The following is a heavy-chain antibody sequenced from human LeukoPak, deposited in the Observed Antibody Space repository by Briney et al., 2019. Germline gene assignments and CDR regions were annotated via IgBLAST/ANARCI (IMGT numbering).Heavy chain of an antibody. D-gene: IGHD2-2*01. Sequence: SETLSLTCTVSGGSVRGRYWTWIRQPPGKGLEWIGYVQNTGSPSYNPSLRSRVTMSLDTSSNQFSLNLKSVTAADTAVYFCARDRYAYSPRRYYFYMDVWGGGTTVTVSS. J-gene: IGHJ6*03. CDR1: GGSVRGRY. CDR3: ARDRYAYSPRRYYFYMDV. V-gene: IGHV4-59*02. CDR2: VQNTGSP.